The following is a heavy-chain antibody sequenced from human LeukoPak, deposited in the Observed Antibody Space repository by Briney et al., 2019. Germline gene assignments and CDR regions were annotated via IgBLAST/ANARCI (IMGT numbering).Heavy chain of an antibody. J-gene: IGHJ4*02. D-gene: IGHD2-21*01. CDR3: ARGPPVWYFDY. Sequence: ASETLSLTCTVSGGSLSSSSYYWGWIRQPPGKGLEWIGSIYYSGSTYYNPSLKSRVTISVDTSKNQFSLKLSSVTAADTAVYYCARGPPVWYFDYWGQGTLVTVSS. CDR1: GGSLSSSSYY. CDR2: IYYSGST. V-gene: IGHV4-39*01.